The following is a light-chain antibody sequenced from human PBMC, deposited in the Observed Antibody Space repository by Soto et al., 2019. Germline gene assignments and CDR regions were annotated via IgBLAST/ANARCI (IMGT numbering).Light chain of an antibody. CDR3: TSYTATSTLEV. CDR1: SSDIGGYNY. J-gene: IGLJ2*01. V-gene: IGLV2-14*03. Sequence: QSALTQPASVSGSPGQSITISCTGTSSDIGGYNYVSWYQQNPGKAPKLIIFDVTYRPSGVSNRFSGSKSGNTASLTISGLQAEDEADYYCTSYTATSTLEVFGGGTKLTVL. CDR2: DVT.